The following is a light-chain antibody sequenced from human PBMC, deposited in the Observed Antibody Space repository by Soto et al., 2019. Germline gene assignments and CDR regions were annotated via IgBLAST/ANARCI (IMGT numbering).Light chain of an antibody. CDR3: QQYNKWPRT. CDR1: QTVVTH. Sequence: EVVMTQSPVTLSLSPGDRATVSCRASQTVVTHLAWFQQKPGQPPRLLIYDASATATGIPARFSGSGSGTEFTLTICSLQSEDFAVYYCQQYNKWPRTFGQGTKVE. CDR2: DAS. J-gene: IGKJ1*01. V-gene: IGKV3-15*01.